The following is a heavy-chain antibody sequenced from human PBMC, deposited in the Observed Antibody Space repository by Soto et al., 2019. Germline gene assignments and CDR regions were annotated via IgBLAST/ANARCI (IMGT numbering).Heavy chain of an antibody. CDR1: GGSINSYW. D-gene: IGHD3-10*01. V-gene: IGHV4-4*07. J-gene: IGHJ4*02. CDR2: VYSSGTT. Sequence: SETLSLTCSVSGGSINSYWWSWIRQPAGKGLEWIGRVYSSGTTDYNPSLNSRATLSVETSKNQFSLKLSSVTAADTAVYYCARDIGSYAYGEGYWGQGIQVTV. CDR3: ARDIGSYAYGEGY.